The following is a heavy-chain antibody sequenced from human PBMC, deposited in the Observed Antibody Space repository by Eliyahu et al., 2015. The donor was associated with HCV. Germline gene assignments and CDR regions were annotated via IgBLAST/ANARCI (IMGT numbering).Heavy chain of an antibody. CDR3: ARVAIAVSGTVSYYFDY. V-gene: IGHV5-51*01. CDR2: IHPCDSDT. Sequence: EVQLVQSETEVKRPGESLNISCKGSGYSFSSYWIAWVRQVPGKGLEWMGVIHPCDSDTRYSPSFQGQVTISVDKSIDTASLQWSSLKASDTGFYYCARVAIAVSGTVSYYFDYWGQGTLVTVSS. J-gene: IGHJ4*02. D-gene: IGHD6-19*01. CDR1: GYSFSSYW.